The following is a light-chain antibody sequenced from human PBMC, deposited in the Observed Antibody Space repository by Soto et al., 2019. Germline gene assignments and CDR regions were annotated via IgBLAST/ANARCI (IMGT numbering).Light chain of an antibody. CDR3: MQALQNPIT. CDR1: RSLLHDNGYKY. Sequence: EIVMSQSPLSLSVTPGEPSSISCRSSRSLLHDNGYKYLDWYLQRPGKSPQLLIYLGSNRASGVPGRCSGSGSGTDFTLKISRVEAEDVGVYYCMQALQNPITFGQGTRLEIK. CDR2: LGS. J-gene: IGKJ5*01. V-gene: IGKV2-28*01.